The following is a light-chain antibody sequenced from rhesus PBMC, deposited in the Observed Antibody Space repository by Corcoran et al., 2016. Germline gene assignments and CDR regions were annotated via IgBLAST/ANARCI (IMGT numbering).Light chain of an antibody. Sequence: DIQMTQSPSSLSASVGDRVTITCRTSENVNNYLNWYQQKQWKAPKILIYKASTLQSGVPSRLSGSGSGTYYTFTISSHQSEDVATYYCQHNYGTPLTFGGWTKVEIK. CDR2: KAS. J-gene: IGKJ4*01. CDR1: ENVNNY. V-gene: IGKV1-74*01. CDR3: QHNYGTPLT.